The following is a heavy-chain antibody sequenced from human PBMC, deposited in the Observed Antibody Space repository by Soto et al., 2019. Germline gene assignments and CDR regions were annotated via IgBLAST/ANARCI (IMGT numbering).Heavy chain of an antibody. CDR2: IKQDGTEK. CDR1: GFTFSRYW. Sequence: EVQLEESGGGLVQPGGSLRLSCAASGFTFSRYWMKWVRQAPGKGLEWVAIIKQDGTEKSYVDSVKGRFTISRDDAKHSLYLKMDSLRADDTAVYYCARGSAGAFGIWCQGKMVTVSS. V-gene: IGHV3-7*01. D-gene: IGHD6-13*01. CDR3: ARGSAGAFGI. J-gene: IGHJ3*02.